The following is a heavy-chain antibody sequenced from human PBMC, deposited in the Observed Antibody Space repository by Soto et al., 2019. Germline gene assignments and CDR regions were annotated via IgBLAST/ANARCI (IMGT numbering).Heavy chain of an antibody. CDR3: AKDSNYYGSGSYPYYYYGMDV. J-gene: IGHJ6*02. V-gene: IGHV3-30*18. CDR2: ISYDGSNK. Sequence: QVQLVESGGGVVQPGRSLRLSCAASGFTFSSYGMHWVRQAPGKGLEWVAVISYDGSNKYYADSVKGRFTISRDNSKNTLYLQMNSLRAEDTAVYYCAKDSNYYGSGSYPYYYYGMDVWGQGTTVTVSS. D-gene: IGHD3-10*01. CDR1: GFTFSSYG.